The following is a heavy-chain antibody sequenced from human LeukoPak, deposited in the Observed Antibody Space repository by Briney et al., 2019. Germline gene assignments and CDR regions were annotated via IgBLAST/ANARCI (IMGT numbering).Heavy chain of an antibody. CDR3: ARAGYSMDTEYFQH. CDR2: ISNSGTAI. Sequence: PGGSLRLSCAASGFTFSSYEMNWVRQPPGKGLEWVSYISNSGTAIYYADSVKGRFTISRDNAKSSLYLQMNSLRAEDTAVYYCARAGYSMDTEYFQHWGQGTLVTVSS. CDR1: GFTFSSYE. D-gene: IGHD5-18*01. V-gene: IGHV3-48*03. J-gene: IGHJ1*01.